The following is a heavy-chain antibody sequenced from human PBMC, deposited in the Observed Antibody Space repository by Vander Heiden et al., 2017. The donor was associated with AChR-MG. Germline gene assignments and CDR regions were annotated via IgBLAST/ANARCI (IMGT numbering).Heavy chain of an antibody. V-gene: IGHV3-49*05. D-gene: IGHD3-3*01. Sequence: EVQLVESGGGLVKPGRSLRLSCTASGFTFGDYAMGWFRQAAGKGLEWVGFIRSKAYGGTTEYAASVKGRFTISRDDSKSIAYLQMNSLKTEDTAVYYCTREQAYYDFWSGYYFDYWGQGTLVTVSS. CDR3: TREQAYYDFWSGYYFDY. J-gene: IGHJ4*02. CDR1: GFTFGDYA. CDR2: IRSKAYGGTT.